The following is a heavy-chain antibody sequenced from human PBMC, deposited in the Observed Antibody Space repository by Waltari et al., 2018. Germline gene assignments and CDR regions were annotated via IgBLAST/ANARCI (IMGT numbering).Heavy chain of an antibody. V-gene: IGHV3-48*01. Sequence: EVQLVESGGGLVQPGGSPRLSCAASGFPFSIYSLNWVRQAPGKGRGWVSYITSDQKTIYYADSVRGRFTIARDNARGSVYLQMNSLRAEDTAVYYCARSVRGAFDVWGQGTMVTVSS. CDR1: GFPFSIYS. CDR3: ARSVRGAFDV. J-gene: IGHJ3*01. D-gene: IGHD3-10*01. CDR2: ITSDQKTI.